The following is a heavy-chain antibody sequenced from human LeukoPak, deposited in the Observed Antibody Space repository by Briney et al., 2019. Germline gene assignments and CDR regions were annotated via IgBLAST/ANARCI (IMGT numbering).Heavy chain of an antibody. V-gene: IGHV1-2*06. CDR2: INPKSGGT. J-gene: IGHJ6*02. D-gene: IGHD3-22*01. CDR3: ARADHYDSSGYYYYGMDV. CDR1: GHTFTGYY. Sequence: ASVKVSCKASGHTFTGYYMHWVRQAPGQGLERMGRINPKSGGTNYAQKFQGRVTMTRDTSINTAYMEVSRLRSDDTAVYYCARADHYDSSGYYYYGMDVWGQGTTVTVSS.